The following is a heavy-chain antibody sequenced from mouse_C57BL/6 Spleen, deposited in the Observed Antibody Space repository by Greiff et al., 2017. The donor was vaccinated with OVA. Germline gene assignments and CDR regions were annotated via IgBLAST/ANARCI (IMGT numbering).Heavy chain of an antibody. CDR2: IDPETGGT. D-gene: IGHD2-14*01. V-gene: IGHV1-15*01. J-gene: IGHJ3*01. CDR1: GYTFTDYE. CDR3: TRKGRSSGGYAD. Sequence: VQLQQSGAELVRPGASVTLSCKASGYTFTDYEMHWVKQTPVHGLEWIGAIDPETGGTDYNQKFKGKAILTADKSSSTAYMVLRSLTSEDSAVYYCTRKGRSSGGYADWGKGTLVTVSA.